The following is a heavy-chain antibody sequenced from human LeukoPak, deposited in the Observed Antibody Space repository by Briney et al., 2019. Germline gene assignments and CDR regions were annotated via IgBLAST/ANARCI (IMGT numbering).Heavy chain of an antibody. V-gene: IGHV4-4*02. J-gene: IGHJ4*02. CDR3: AREILGGFNPGAY. CDR1: LDSTTSNF. D-gene: IGHD1-14*01. Sequence: SETLSLTCTVSLDSTTSNFWSWVRQPPGKGLEWIGEIHRSGSPNYNPSLQGRVTISIDRSRNQFVLELSSVTAADTAVYYCAREILGGFNPGAYWGQGILVTVSS. CDR2: IHRSGSP.